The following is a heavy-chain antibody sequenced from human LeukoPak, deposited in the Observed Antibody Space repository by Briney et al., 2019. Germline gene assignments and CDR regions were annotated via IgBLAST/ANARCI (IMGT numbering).Heavy chain of an antibody. CDR2: IIPIFGTA. J-gene: IGHJ4*02. CDR3: ARVVSGRYYFDY. Sequence: SSVKVSCKASGGTFSSYAISWVRQAPGQGPEWMGGIIPIFGTANYAQKFQGRVTITADESTSTAYMELSSLRSEDTAVYYCARVVSGRYYFDYWGQGTLVTVSS. CDR1: GGTFSSYA. D-gene: IGHD3-3*01. V-gene: IGHV1-69*01.